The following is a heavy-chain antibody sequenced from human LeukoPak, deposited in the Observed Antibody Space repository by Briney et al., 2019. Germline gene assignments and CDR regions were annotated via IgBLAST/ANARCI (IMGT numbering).Heavy chain of an antibody. Sequence: GGSLRLSCASSGFTVSSSFMTWVRQAPGKGLEWVSVIFRGGNTYYADSVKGRFTISRDNSNNTLYLQMNSLRAEDTAVYYCAKDLTGYYSMPGYWGQGTLVTVSS. CDR1: GFTVSSSF. V-gene: IGHV3-53*01. CDR2: IFRGGNT. D-gene: IGHD3-9*01. CDR3: AKDLTGYYSMPGY. J-gene: IGHJ4*02.